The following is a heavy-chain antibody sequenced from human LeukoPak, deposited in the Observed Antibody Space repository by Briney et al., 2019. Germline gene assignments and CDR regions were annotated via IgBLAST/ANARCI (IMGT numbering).Heavy chain of an antibody. CDR1: GFTFNNYA. CDR2: MSGSGTST. CDR3: AKGREYQLLWIGVDYFDY. D-gene: IGHD2-2*01. J-gene: IGHJ4*02. V-gene: IGHV3-23*01. Sequence: GGSLRLSCVASGFTFNNYAMSWVRQTPGRGLEWVSAMSGSGTSTYYVDSVKGRFTISRDNSKNTLYLQMNSLRAEDTAVYYCAKGREYQLLWIGVDYFDYWGQGTLVTVSS.